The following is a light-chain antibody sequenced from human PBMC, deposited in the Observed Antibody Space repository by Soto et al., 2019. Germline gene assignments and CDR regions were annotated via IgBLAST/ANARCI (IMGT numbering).Light chain of an antibody. J-gene: IGLJ1*01. CDR1: SSDIGGYNA. CDR2: EVT. Sequence: QSALTRPASVSGSPGQTITISCTGTSSDIGGYNAVSWYQHHPGKAPKLIIYEVTHRPSGVSDRFSASKSGNTASLTISGPQAEDEADYYCNSFRVSHLYVFGTGTKVTVL. V-gene: IGLV2-14*01. CDR3: NSFRVSHLYV.